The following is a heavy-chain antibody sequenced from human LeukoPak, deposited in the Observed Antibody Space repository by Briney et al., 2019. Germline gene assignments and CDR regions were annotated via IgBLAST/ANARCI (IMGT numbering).Heavy chain of an antibody. Sequence: ASVKVSCKASGYTFTDYAMHWVQQAPGQGLEWMGWINPNSGDTDYAQKFQGRVTMTRNTSISTAYMELSSLRSEDRAVYYCAREIGEYSSSWYENDYWGQGTLVTVSS. D-gene: IGHD6-13*01. CDR2: INPNSGDT. CDR1: GYTFTDYA. J-gene: IGHJ4*02. CDR3: AREIGEYSSSWYENDY. V-gene: IGHV1-2*02.